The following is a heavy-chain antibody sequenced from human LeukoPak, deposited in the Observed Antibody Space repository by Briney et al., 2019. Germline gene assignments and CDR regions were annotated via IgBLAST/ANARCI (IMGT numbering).Heavy chain of an antibody. CDR2: IYYSGST. D-gene: IGHD1-26*01. CDR3: ARAAGRDTTSGLDFDY. Sequence: SETLSLTCSVSGGSISSNYWSWIRQPPGKGLEWIGYIYYSGSTTYNPSLKSRVTISLDTSKNQVSLKLSSVTAADTAVYYCARAAGRDTTSGLDFDYWGQGILVTVSS. CDR1: GGSISSNY. V-gene: IGHV4-59*12. J-gene: IGHJ4*02.